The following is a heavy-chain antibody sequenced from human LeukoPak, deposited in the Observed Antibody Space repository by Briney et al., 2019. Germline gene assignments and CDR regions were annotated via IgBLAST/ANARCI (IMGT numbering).Heavy chain of an antibody. Sequence: SETLSLTCTVSGGSISSGSYYWSCIRQPAGKGLEWIGRIYTSGSTNYNPSLKSRVTISVDTSKNQFSLKLSSVTAADTAVYYCARDQHSNYDYYYYMDVWGKGTTVTVSS. CDR3: ARDQHSNYDYYYYMDV. CDR1: GGSISSGSYY. V-gene: IGHV4-61*02. D-gene: IGHD4-11*01. CDR2: IYTSGST. J-gene: IGHJ6*03.